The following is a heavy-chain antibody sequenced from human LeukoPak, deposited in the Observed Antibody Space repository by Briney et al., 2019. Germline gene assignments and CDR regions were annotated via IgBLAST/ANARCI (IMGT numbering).Heavy chain of an antibody. J-gene: IGHJ4*02. CDR2: IKQDGSEK. D-gene: IGHD6-6*01. Sequence: GGSLRLSCAASGFTFSNYWLTWVRQAPGQGLEWVANIKQDGSEKHYVDSVKGRFTISRDNAKSALYLQMNSLRAEDTAVYYCAREPQSSSSSGLDYWGQGTLVTVSS. V-gene: IGHV3-7*01. CDR3: AREPQSSSSSGLDY. CDR1: GFTFSNYW.